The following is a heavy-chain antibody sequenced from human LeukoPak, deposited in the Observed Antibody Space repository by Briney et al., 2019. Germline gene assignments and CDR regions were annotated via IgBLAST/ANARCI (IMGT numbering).Heavy chain of an antibody. V-gene: IGHV4-39*07. CDR1: GGSISSSSYY. Sequence: SETLSLTCTVSGGSISSSSYYWGWIRQPPGKGLEWIGEINHSGSTNYNPSLKSRVTISVDTSKNQFSLKLSSVTAADTAVYYCARGHVLAAAGTRPTRKSMDVWGQGTTVTVSS. D-gene: IGHD6-13*01. J-gene: IGHJ6*02. CDR3: ARGHVLAAAGTRPTRKSMDV. CDR2: INHSGST.